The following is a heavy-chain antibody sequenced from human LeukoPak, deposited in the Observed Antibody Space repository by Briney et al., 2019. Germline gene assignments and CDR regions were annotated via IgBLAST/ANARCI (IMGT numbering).Heavy chain of an antibody. CDR1: GGSISSSSYY. CDR3: ASTGDSYGRHRPAHHNWFDP. Sequence: SETLSLTCIVSGGSISSSSYYWGWIRQPPGKGLEWIGSIYYSGSTYYNPSLKSRVTISVDMSKNQFSLKLSSVTAADTAVYYCASTGDSYGRHRPAHHNWFDPWGQGTLVTVSS. D-gene: IGHD5-18*01. V-gene: IGHV4-39*01. CDR2: IYYSGST. J-gene: IGHJ5*02.